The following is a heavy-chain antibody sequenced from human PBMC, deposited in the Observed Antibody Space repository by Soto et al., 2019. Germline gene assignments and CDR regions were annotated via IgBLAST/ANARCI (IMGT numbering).Heavy chain of an antibody. CDR3: AKVEWELPPAASYYYYGMDV. Sequence: PGGSLRLSCAASGFTFSSYAMSWVRQAPGKGLEWVSAISGSGGSTYYADSVKGRFTISRDNSKNTLYLQMNSLRAEDTAVYYCAKVEWELPPAASYYYYGMDVWGQGTTVTVSS. J-gene: IGHJ6*02. CDR2: ISGSGGST. CDR1: GFTFSSYA. D-gene: IGHD1-26*01. V-gene: IGHV3-23*01.